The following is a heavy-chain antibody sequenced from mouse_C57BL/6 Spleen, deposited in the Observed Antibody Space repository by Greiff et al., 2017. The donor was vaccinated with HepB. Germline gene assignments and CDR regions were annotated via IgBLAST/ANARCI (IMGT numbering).Heavy chain of an antibody. CDR1: GFNIKDDY. CDR3: TSAPGGY. V-gene: IGHV14-4*01. CDR2: IDPENGDT. Sequence: EVMLVESGAELVRPGASVKLSCTASGFNIKDDYMHWVKQRPEQGLEWIGWIDPENGDTEYASKFQGKATITADTSSNTAYLQLSSLTSEDTAVYYCTSAPGGYWGQGTTLTVSS. J-gene: IGHJ2*01.